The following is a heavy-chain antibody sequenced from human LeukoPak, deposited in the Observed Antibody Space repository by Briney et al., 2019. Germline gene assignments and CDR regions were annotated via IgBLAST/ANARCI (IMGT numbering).Heavy chain of an antibody. D-gene: IGHD3-22*01. J-gene: IGHJ3*02. V-gene: IGHV4-59*12. CDR2: IYYSGST. CDR3: ARCYYDSSGYFPSNDAFDI. Sequence: SETLSLTCTVSGGPISSYYWSWIRQPPGKGLEWIGYIYYSGSTNYDPSLKSRVTISVDTSKNQFSLKPSSVTAADTAVYYCARCYYDSSGYFPSNDAFDIWGQGTMVTVSS. CDR1: GGPISSYY.